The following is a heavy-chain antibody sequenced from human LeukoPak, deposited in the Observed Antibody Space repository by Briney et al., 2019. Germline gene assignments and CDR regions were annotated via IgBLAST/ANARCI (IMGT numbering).Heavy chain of an antibody. D-gene: IGHD3/OR15-3a*01. CDR3: ASGRHDFLH. CDR1: GFVFSTYW. Sequence: PGGSLRLSCAASGFVFSTYWTTWVRQAPGKGLEWVANINLDGTEEHYVDSSLKGRFTISRDNAENSLYLQMTSLRVEDTAVYYCASGRHDFLHWGQGTLVTVSS. CDR2: INLDGTEE. V-gene: IGHV3-7*01. J-gene: IGHJ4*02.